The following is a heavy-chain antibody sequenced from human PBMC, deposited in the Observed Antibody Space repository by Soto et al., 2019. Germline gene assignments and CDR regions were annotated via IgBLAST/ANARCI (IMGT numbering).Heavy chain of an antibody. Sequence: EVQLVESGGGLVQPGRSLRLSCTASGFTFGDYAMSWFRQAPGKGLEWVGFIRSKAYGGTTEYAASVKGRFTISRDDSKSIAYLQMNSLKTEDTAVYYCTRDLGSGGSFPFDYWGQGTLVTVSS. CDR3: TRDLGSGGSFPFDY. D-gene: IGHD2-15*01. V-gene: IGHV3-49*03. J-gene: IGHJ4*02. CDR2: IRSKAYGGTT. CDR1: GFTFGDYA.